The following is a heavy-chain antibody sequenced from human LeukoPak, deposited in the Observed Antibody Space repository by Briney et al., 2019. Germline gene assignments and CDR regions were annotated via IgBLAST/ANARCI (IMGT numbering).Heavy chain of an antibody. CDR2: ISWNSGSI. CDR3: AKDIYGSGVYYFDY. V-gene: IGHV3-9*01. CDR1: GFTFDDYA. Sequence: PGGSLRLSCAASGFTFDDYAMHWVRQAPGKGLEWVSGISWNSGSIGYADSVKGRFTISRDNAKNSLYLQMNSLRAEDTALYYCAKDIYGSGVYYFDYWGQGTLVTVSS. D-gene: IGHD3-10*01. J-gene: IGHJ4*02.